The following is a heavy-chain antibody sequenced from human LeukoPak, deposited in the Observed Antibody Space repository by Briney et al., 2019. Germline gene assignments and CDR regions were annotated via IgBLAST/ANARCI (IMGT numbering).Heavy chain of an antibody. D-gene: IGHD3-10*01. CDR3: ARVGSNWFDP. V-gene: IGHV4-39*07. CDR2: INHSGST. J-gene: IGHJ5*02. Sequence: SETLSLTCTVSGGSISSSSYYWGWIRQPPGKGLEWIGEINHSGSTNYNPSLKSRVTISVDTSKNQFSLKLSSVTAADTAVYYCARVGSNWFDPWGQGTLVTVSS. CDR1: GGSISSSSYY.